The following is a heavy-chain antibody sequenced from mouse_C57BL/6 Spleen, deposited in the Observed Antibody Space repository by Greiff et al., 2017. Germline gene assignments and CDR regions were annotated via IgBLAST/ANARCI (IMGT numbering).Heavy chain of an antibody. CDR2: IYPGNSDT. J-gene: IGHJ4*01. V-gene: IGHV1-5*01. D-gene: IGHD2-4*01. CDR3: TRSHHYDYEDYAMDC. CDR1: GYTFTSYW. Sequence: EVQLQQSGTVLARPGASVKMSCKTSGYTFTSYWMHWVKQRPGQGLEWIGAIYPGNSDTSYNQKFKGKAKLTAGPSASTAYMELSSLTNEDYAVYYFTRSHHYDYEDYAMDCWGQGTSVTVSS.